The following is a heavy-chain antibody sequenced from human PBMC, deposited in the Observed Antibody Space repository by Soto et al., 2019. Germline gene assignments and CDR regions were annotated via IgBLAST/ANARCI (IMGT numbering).Heavy chain of an antibody. CDR3: ARDRHDYIWGSYRYTGYFDY. J-gene: IGHJ4*02. V-gene: IGHV3-21*01. CDR1: GFTFSSYS. CDR2: ISSSSSYI. Sequence: GGSLRLSCAASGFTFSSYSMNWVRQAPGKGLEWVSSISSSSSYIYYADSVKGRFTISRDNAKNSLYLQMNSLRAEDTAVYYCARDRHDYIWGSYRYTGYFDYWGQGTLVTVSS. D-gene: IGHD3-16*02.